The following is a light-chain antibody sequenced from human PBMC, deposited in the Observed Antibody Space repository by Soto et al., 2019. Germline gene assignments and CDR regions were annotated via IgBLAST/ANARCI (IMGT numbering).Light chain of an antibody. CDR1: QSISSW. Sequence: DIQMTQSPSTLSASVGDRVTITCRASQSISSWLAWYQQKPGKAPKLLIYDASSLESGVPSRFSGSGSGTEFTLTISSLQPDDFATYYCQQYNSYSPKFGHVSKVEIK. V-gene: IGKV1-5*01. CDR3: QQYNSYSPK. J-gene: IGKJ1*01. CDR2: DAS.